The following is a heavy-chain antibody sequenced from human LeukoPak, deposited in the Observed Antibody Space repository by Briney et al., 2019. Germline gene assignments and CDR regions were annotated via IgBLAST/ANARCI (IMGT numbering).Heavy chain of an antibody. CDR1: GFTFSSYS. Sequence: GGSLRLSCAASGFTFSSYSMNWVRQAPGKGLEWVSSISSSSSYIYYADSVKGRFTISRDNAKNSLYLQMNSLRAEDTAVYYCARRGPRGWTGLLDYMDVWGKGTTVTVSS. V-gene: IGHV3-21*01. CDR3: ARRGPRGWTGLLDYMDV. J-gene: IGHJ6*03. D-gene: IGHD2-15*01. CDR2: ISSSSSYI.